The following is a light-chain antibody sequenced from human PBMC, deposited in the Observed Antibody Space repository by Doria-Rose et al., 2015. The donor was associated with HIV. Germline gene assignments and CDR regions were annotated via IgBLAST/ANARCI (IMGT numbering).Light chain of an antibody. CDR1: TGAVTSGYY. V-gene: IGLV7-43*01. CDR2: STS. J-gene: IGLJ1*01. Sequence: QSVVTQEPSLTVSPGGTVTLTCASSTGAVTSGYYPNWFQQKPGQAPRALIYSTSNKHPWTPARFSGSLLGGKAALTLSGVQPEDEAEYYCLLYHDGARVFGTGTKVTVL. CDR3: LLYHDGARV.